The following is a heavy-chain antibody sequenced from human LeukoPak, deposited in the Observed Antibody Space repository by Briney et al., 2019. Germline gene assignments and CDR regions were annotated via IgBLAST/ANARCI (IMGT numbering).Heavy chain of an antibody. CDR2: ISGSGGST. CDR1: GFTFSSYW. V-gene: IGHV3-23*01. J-gene: IGHJ4*02. CDR3: AKGMGYSGYDFDY. D-gene: IGHD5-12*01. Sequence: GGSLRLSCAASGFTFSSYWMSWVRQAPGKGLEWVSAISGSGGSTYYADSVKGRFTISRDNSKNTLYLQMNGLRAEDTAVYYCAKGMGYSGYDFDYWGQGTLVTVSS.